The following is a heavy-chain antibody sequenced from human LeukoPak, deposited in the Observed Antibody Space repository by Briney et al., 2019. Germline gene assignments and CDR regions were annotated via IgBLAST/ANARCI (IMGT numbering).Heavy chain of an antibody. CDR3: ARSSEGRYYYDSSGFSYYYYYMDV. Sequence: SETLSLTCTVSGGSISSYYWSWIRQPPGKGLEWIGYIYYSGSTYYNPSLRSRVTISVDTSKNQFSLKLSSVTAADTAVYYCARSSEGRYYYDSSGFSYYYYYMDVWGKGATVTISS. V-gene: IGHV4-59*01. CDR2: IYYSGST. D-gene: IGHD3-22*01. J-gene: IGHJ6*03. CDR1: GGSISSYY.